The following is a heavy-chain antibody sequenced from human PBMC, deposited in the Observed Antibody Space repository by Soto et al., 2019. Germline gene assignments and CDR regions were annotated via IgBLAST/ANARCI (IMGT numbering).Heavy chain of an antibody. Sequence: GGSLRLSCAASCFTFSNSWMNWVRQAPGKGLEWVGRIKSKTDGGTTDYAAPVKGRFTISRDDSKNTLYLQMNSLKTEDTAVYYCTTGSDSPGRYSYYGMDVWGQGTTVTVSS. CDR1: CFTFSNSW. CDR2: IKSKTDGGTT. V-gene: IGHV3-15*07. D-gene: IGHD3-10*01. J-gene: IGHJ6*02. CDR3: TTGSDSPGRYSYYGMDV.